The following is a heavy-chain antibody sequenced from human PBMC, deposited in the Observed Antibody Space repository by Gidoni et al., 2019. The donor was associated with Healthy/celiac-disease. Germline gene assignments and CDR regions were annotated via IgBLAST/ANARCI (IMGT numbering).Heavy chain of an antibody. J-gene: IGHJ4*02. V-gene: IGHV4-34*01. CDR2: INHSGST. CDR3: ARGRGELSLYRTYYFDY. CDR1: GGSFRGYY. D-gene: IGHD3-16*02. Sequence: QVQLQQWGAGLSKPSATLSPTCAVYGGSFRGYYWSWIRQPPGKGLEWIGEINHSGSTNYNPSLKSRVTISVDTSKNQFSLKLSSVTAADTAVYYCARGRGELSLYRTYYFDYWGQGTLVTVSS.